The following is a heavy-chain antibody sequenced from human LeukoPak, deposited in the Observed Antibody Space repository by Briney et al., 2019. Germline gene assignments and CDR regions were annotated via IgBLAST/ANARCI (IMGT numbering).Heavy chain of an antibody. V-gene: IGHV3-23*01. J-gene: IGHJ4*02. Sequence: GGSLRLSCAASGFTFSSYAMSWVRQAPGKGLEWVSAISGSGGSTYYADSVKGRFIISRDNSKNTLYLQMNSLRAEDTAVYYCAKEALYCSSTSCYYYFDYWGQGTLVTVSS. CDR1: GFTFSSYA. CDR3: AKEALYCSSTSCYYYFDY. CDR2: ISGSGGST. D-gene: IGHD2-2*01.